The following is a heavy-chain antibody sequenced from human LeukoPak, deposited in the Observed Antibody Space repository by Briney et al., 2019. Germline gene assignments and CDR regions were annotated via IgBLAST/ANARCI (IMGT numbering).Heavy chain of an antibody. CDR2: IKSKTDGGTT. V-gene: IGHV3-15*01. Sequence: GGSLRLSCAASGLTFSNAWMSWVRQAPGKGLEWVGRIKSKTDGGTTDYAAPVKGRFTISRDDSKNTLYLQMNSLKTEDTAVYYCTTDQGTMVRGVICFWGQGTLVTVSS. J-gene: IGHJ4*02. CDR3: TTDQGTMVRGVICF. D-gene: IGHD3-10*01. CDR1: GLTFSNAW.